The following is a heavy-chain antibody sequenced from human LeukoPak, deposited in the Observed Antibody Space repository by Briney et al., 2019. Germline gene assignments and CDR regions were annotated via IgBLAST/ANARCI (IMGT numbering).Heavy chain of an antibody. Sequence: GGSLRLSCAASGFTFTDYALSWVRQAPGKGLDWISGINSDSSAIYYADSVKGRFTISRDNAKNSLYLQMNSLRAEDTAVYYCARSYTGYDLWGQGTLVTVSS. D-gene: IGHD5-12*01. CDR1: GFTFTDYA. CDR3: ARSYTGYDL. J-gene: IGHJ4*02. V-gene: IGHV3-48*01. CDR2: INSDSSAI.